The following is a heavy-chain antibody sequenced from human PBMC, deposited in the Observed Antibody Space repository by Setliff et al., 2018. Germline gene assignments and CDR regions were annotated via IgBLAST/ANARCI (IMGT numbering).Heavy chain of an antibody. V-gene: IGHV1-46*01. J-gene: IGHJ4*02. CDR2: INPGGGSA. Sequence: ASVKVSCKASGYSLTRYYMHWVRQAPGQGLEWMGIINPGGGSASFAEKFQGRVTMTRDTSTSTFYMEVNILRSDDTAVYYCARGGMAAANRKGVFEYWGQGTLVTVSS. CDR1: GYSLTRYY. CDR3: ARGGMAAANRKGVFEY. D-gene: IGHD6-13*01.